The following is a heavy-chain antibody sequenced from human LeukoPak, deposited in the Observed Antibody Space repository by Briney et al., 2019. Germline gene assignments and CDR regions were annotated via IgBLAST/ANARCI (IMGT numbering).Heavy chain of an antibody. J-gene: IGHJ4*02. D-gene: IGHD2-21*01. V-gene: IGHV1-18*01. CDR2: ISAYNGNT. CDR3: ARDTYLYY. Sequence: GASVKVSCKASGYTFTSYGISWVRQAPGQGLEWMGWISAYNGNTNYAQKFQGRVTMTRDTSISTAYMELSRLRSDDTAVYYCARDTYLYYWGQGTLVTVSS. CDR1: GYTFTSYG.